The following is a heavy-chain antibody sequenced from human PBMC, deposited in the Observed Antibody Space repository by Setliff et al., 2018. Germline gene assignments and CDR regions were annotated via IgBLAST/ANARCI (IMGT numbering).Heavy chain of an antibody. CDR2: IYPGDSDT. Sequence: GESLKISCKTSGYTFTSYWIGWVRQMPGKGLEWMGIIYPGDSDTRYSPSFQGQVTISADKSNSTAYLQWSSLKASDTATYYCAHIPYTAMVGKLLRIHRTRYNWFDPWGQGTLVTVSS. CDR1: GYTFTSYW. CDR3: AHIPYTAMVGKLLRIHRTRYNWFDP. V-gene: IGHV5-51*01. J-gene: IGHJ5*02. D-gene: IGHD5-18*01.